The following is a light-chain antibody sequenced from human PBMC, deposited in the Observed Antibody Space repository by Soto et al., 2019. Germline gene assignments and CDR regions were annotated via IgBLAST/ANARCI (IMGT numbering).Light chain of an antibody. CDR2: EVT. CDR3: SPYTRSSTFV. Sequence: QSALTQPASVSGSPGQSITISCTGTSSDVGAYNSVSWYQQEPGQAPKLMIYEVTNRPSGVSNRFSGSKSANTASLTISGLKAEDEADYYCSPYTRSSTFVFGTGTKLTVL. J-gene: IGLJ1*01. CDR1: SSDVGAYNS. V-gene: IGLV2-14*01.